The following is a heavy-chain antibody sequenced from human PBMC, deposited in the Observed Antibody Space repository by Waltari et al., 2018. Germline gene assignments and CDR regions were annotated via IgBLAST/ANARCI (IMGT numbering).Heavy chain of an antibody. D-gene: IGHD3-9*01. CDR3: ARQGDFDWLLPDVYFDY. J-gene: IGHJ4*02. CDR2: IYHSGST. V-gene: IGHV4-38-2*01. Sequence: QVQLQESGPGLVKPSETLSLTCAVSGYSISSGYYWGWIRQPPGKGLEWIGSIYHSGSTYYNPSLKSRVTISVDTSKNQFSLKLSSVTAADTAVYYCARQGDFDWLLPDVYFDYWGQGTLVTVSS. CDR1: GYSISSGYY.